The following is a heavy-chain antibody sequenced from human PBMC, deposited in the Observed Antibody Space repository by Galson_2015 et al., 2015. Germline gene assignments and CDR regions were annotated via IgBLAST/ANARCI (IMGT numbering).Heavy chain of an antibody. D-gene: IGHD3-10*02. CDR1: GGSISSGGYS. J-gene: IGHJ4*02. Sequence: TLSLTCAVSGGSISSGGYSWSWIRQPPGKGLEWIGNIYHSGSTYYNPSLKSRVTISVDRSKNQFSLKLSSVTAADTAVYYCARGLGGHYVTGYYFDYWGQGTLVTVSS. V-gene: IGHV4-30-2*01. CDR3: ARGLGGHYVTGYYFDY. CDR2: IYHSGST.